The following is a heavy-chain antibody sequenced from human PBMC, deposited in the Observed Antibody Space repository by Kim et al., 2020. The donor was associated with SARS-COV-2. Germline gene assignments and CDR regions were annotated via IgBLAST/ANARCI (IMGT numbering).Heavy chain of an antibody. J-gene: IGHJ6*02. CDR2: ISKRSDIK. D-gene: IGHD2-21*02. V-gene: IGHV3-23*01. CDR1: GFTFGSHD. Sequence: GGSLRLSCAASGFTFGSHDMAWVRLAPGKGPERVAGISKRSDIKNYPDSVKGRFIISRDNSKDTLYLQMNSLRTEDSAVYYCARKLVTEVPKSFGMDVWGQGTTVTVSS. CDR3: ARKLVTEVPKSFGMDV.